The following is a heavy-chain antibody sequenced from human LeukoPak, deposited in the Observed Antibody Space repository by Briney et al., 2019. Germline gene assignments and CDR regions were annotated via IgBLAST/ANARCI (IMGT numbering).Heavy chain of an antibody. CDR2: ISSSRSYI. V-gene: IGHV3-21*01. CDR1: GFTFSSYS. Sequence: GGSLRLSCAASGFTFSSYSMNWVRQAPGKGLEWVSSISSSRSYIYYADSVKGRFTISRDNAKNSLYLQMNSLRAEDTAVYYCARSSYSSSWYEGDYWGQGTLVTVSS. CDR3: ARSSYSSSWYEGDY. D-gene: IGHD6-13*01. J-gene: IGHJ4*02.